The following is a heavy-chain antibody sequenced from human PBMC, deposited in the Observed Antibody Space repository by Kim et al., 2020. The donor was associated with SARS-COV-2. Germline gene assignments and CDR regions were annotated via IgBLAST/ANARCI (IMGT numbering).Heavy chain of an antibody. CDR1: GYTFTSYY. Sequence: ASVKVSCKASGYTFTSYYMHWVRQAPGQGLEWMGIINPSGGSTSYAQKFQGRVTMTRDTSTSTVYMELSSLRSEDTAVYYCARDSPGHGDYEPPGYFDLWGRGTLVTVSS. CDR2: INPSGGST. V-gene: IGHV1-46*01. J-gene: IGHJ2*01. CDR3: ARDSPGHGDYEPPGYFDL. D-gene: IGHD4-17*01.